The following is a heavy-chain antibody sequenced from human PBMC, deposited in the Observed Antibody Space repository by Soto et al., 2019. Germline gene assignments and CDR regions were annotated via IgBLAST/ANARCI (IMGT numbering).Heavy chain of an antibody. CDR3: ARHATRSYDY. CDR1: GASIASSDW. Sequence: PSETLSLTCAVSGASIASSDWWNWVRQTPEKGLEWIGDIFHEGNIIYNPSLKSRVTISVDTSKNQFTLNLNSVTAADTAVYYCARHATRSYDYWGQGTLVTVSS. V-gene: IGHV4-4*02. CDR2: IFHEGNI. J-gene: IGHJ4*02.